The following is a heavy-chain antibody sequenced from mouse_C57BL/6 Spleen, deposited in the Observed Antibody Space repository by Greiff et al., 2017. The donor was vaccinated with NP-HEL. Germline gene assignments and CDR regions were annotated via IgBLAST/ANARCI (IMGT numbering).Heavy chain of an antibody. V-gene: IGHV1-42*01. CDR2: INPNTGGT. CDR1: GYSFTGYY. Sequence: EVQLQQSGPELVKPGASVKISCKASGYSFTGYYMNWVKQSPEKSLEWIGEINPNTGGTTYNQKFKAKATLTVDKSSSTAYMQLKSLTSEDSAVYYCARRGYSNYGFDYWGQGTTLTVSS. CDR3: ARRGYSNYGFDY. D-gene: IGHD2-5*01. J-gene: IGHJ2*01.